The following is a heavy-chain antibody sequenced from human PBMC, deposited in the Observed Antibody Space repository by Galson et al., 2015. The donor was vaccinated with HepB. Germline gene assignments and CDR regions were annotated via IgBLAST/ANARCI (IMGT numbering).Heavy chain of an antibody. CDR3: ARELEVVIIPSYYGMDV. CDR1: GFTFSSYA. J-gene: IGHJ6*02. D-gene: IGHD3-3*01. CDR2: ISYDGSNK. V-gene: IGHV3-30-3*01. Sequence: SLRLSCAASGFTFSSYAMHWVRQAPGKGLEWVAVISYDGSNKYYADSVKGRFTISRDNSKNTLYLQMNSLRAEDTAVYYCARELEVVIIPSYYGMDVWGQGATVTVSS.